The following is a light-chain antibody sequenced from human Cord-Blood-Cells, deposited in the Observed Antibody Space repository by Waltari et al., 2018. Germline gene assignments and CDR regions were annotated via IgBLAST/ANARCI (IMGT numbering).Light chain of an antibody. CDR2: EGS. CDR3: CSYAGSSTFV. Sequence: QSALTQPASVSGSPGQLITNSSTGTSRDVGSYNLVSWYQQHPGKAPKLRIYEGSKRPSGVSNRFSGSKSGNTASLTISGLQAEDEADYYCCSYAGSSTFVFGGGTKLTVL. V-gene: IGLV2-23*03. J-gene: IGLJ2*01. CDR1: SRDVGSYNL.